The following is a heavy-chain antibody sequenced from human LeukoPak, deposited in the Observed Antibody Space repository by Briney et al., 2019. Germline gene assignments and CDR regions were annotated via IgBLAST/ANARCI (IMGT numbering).Heavy chain of an antibody. Sequence: SETLSLTCTVSGGSISSSSYYWGWIRQPPGKGLEWIGSIYYSGSTYYNPSLKSRVTISVDTSKNQFSLKLSSVTAADMAVYYCAKGDTVAGTFDYWGQGTLVTVSS. CDR1: GGSISSSSYY. CDR3: AKGDTVAGTFDY. CDR2: IYYSGST. J-gene: IGHJ4*02. V-gene: IGHV4-39*01. D-gene: IGHD6-19*01.